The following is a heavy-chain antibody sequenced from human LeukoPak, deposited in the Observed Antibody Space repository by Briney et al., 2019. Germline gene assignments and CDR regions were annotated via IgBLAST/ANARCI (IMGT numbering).Heavy chain of an antibody. Sequence: GASVKASCKASGYTFTSYGISWVRQAPGQGLEWMGRINPDSGGTYYAQKFQGRVTMTRDTSISTAYMELSRLRSDDTAVFYCARSGDDYGDYDFLSHWGQGTLVTVSS. D-gene: IGHD4-17*01. J-gene: IGHJ4*02. CDR3: ARSGDDYGDYDFLSH. CDR1: GYTFTSYG. V-gene: IGHV1-2*06. CDR2: INPDSGGT.